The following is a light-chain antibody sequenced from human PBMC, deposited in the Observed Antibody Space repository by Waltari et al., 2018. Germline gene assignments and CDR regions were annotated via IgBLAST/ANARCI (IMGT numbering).Light chain of an antibody. Sequence: IVLTQSPDTLSLSPGQRATLSCRASQTINNNFLVWYQQKPGQAPRLIIHGVSSRATGFPDRFSGSGSGTDFTLTISSLEPEDFAVYYCQQYDGSVLTFGGGTKVEI. J-gene: IGKJ4*01. CDR1: QTINNNF. V-gene: IGKV3-20*01. CDR2: GVS. CDR3: QQYDGSVLT.